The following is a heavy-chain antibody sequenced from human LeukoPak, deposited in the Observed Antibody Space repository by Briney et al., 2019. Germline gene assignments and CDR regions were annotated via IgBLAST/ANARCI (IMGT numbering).Heavy chain of an antibody. CDR3: ARGCSSTSCFDYYYYGMDV. V-gene: IGHV1-18*01. CDR2: ISVYNGNT. CDR1: GYTFTSNG. Sequence: ASVKVSCKASGYTFTSNGISWVRHAPAQGLELMGWISVYNGNTNYAQKLQGRVTMTTDTSTSTGYMELRRLRSDDTAVYYCARGCSSTSCFDYYYYGMDVWGQGTTVTVAS. J-gene: IGHJ6*02. D-gene: IGHD2-2*01.